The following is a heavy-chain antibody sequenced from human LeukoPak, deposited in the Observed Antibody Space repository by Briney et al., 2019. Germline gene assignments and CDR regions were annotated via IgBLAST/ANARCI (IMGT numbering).Heavy chain of an antibody. CDR3: ARGSSVLTTEDY. CDR2: ISSSSTYT. Sequence: PGGSLRLSCAASGLTFSDYYMTWIRQAPGKGLEWVSYISSSSTYTNYADSVKGRFTISRDNAKNSLYLQMNSLRAEDTAVYYCARGSSVLTTEDYWGQGTLVTVSS. V-gene: IGHV3-11*06. J-gene: IGHJ4*02. CDR1: GLTFSDYY. D-gene: IGHD4-17*01.